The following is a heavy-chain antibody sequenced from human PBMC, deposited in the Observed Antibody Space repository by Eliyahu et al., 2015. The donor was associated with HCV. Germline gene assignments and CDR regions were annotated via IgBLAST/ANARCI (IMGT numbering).Heavy chain of an antibody. D-gene: IGHD6-19*01. J-gene: IGHJ5*02. V-gene: IGHV4-59*01. CDR1: GGSITTYY. CDR3: ASGGGGIAVAGTGGWFDP. CDR2: IHYSGST. Sequence: QVQLQESGPGLVKPSETLSLTCTVSGGSITTYYXSWXRQPPGKGLEWIGYIHYSGSTNYNPSLKSRVTISVDTSKNQFSLNLTSVTAADTAVYYCASGGGGIAVAGTGGWFDPWGQGTLVTVSS.